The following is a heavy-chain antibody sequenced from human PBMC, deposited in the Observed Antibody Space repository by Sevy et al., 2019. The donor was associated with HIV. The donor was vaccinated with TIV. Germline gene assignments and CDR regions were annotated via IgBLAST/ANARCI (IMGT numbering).Heavy chain of an antibody. CDR1: GFTFSSYG. D-gene: IGHD3-10*01. CDR2: IWYDGSNK. CDR3: AKPGAWFGESPDAFDI. J-gene: IGHJ3*02. Sequence: GESLKITCAASGFTFSSYGMHWVRQAPGKGLEWVAVIWYDGSNKYYADSVKGRFTISRDNSKNTLYLQMNSLRAEDTAVYYCAKPGAWFGESPDAFDIWGQGTMVTVSS. V-gene: IGHV3-33*06.